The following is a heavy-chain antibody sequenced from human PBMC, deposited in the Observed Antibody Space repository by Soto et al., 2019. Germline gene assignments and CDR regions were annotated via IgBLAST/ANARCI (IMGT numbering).Heavy chain of an antibody. D-gene: IGHD2-15*01. CDR1: GFTFSSYA. Sequence: DVQLFESGGGLVQPEGTLRLSCAASGFTFSSYAMGWVRQGPGKGLEWVAVVSIGGSTHYADSVRGRFTISRDNSKNTLSLQMNSLTAEDTAVYLCAKRRGAGGHFDYWGQGALVTVSS. J-gene: IGHJ4*02. CDR2: VSIGGST. V-gene: IGHV3-23*01. CDR3: AKRRGAGGHFDY.